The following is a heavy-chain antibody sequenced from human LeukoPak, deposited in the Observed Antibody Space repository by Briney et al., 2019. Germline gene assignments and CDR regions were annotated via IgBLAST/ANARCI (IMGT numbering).Heavy chain of an antibody. CDR1: GFTFSSYW. CDR3: ARSIVVVPAARDDAFDI. Sequence: GGSLRLSCAASGFTFSSYWMSWVRQAPGKGLEWVANIKQDGSEKYYVDYVKGRFTISRDNAKNSLYLQMNSLRAEDTAVYYCARSIVVVPAARDDAFDIWGQGTMVTVSS. CDR2: IKQDGSEK. D-gene: IGHD2-2*01. J-gene: IGHJ3*02. V-gene: IGHV3-7*01.